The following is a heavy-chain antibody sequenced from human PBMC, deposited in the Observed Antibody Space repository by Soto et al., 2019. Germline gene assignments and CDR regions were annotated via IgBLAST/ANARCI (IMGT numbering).Heavy chain of an antibody. CDR2: TSYDGSNK. CDR3: ARVLDDYVWGSYHAGGYFDY. J-gene: IGHJ4*02. V-gene: IGHV3-30-3*01. Sequence: QVQLVESGGGVVQPGRSLRLSCAASGFTFSSYSMHWVRQAPGKGLEWVAVTSYDGSNKYYVDSVKGRFTISRDNSKNTLYLQMNSLRAEDTAVYYCARVLDDYVWGSYHAGGYFDYWGQGTLVTVSS. CDR1: GFTFSSYS. D-gene: IGHD3-16*02.